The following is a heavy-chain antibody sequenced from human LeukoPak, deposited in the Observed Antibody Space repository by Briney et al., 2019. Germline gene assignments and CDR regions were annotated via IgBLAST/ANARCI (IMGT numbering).Heavy chain of an antibody. D-gene: IGHD6-13*01. J-gene: IGHJ6*02. CDR3: ARGTSAAGNPYYYYYYGMDV. Sequence: GASVKVSCMASGYAFTGYYMHWVRQAPGQGLEWMGWINPNSGGTNYAQKFQGRVTMTRDTSISTAYMELSRLRSDDTAVYYCARGTSAAGNPYYYYYYGMDVWGQGTTVTVSS. V-gene: IGHV1-2*02. CDR1: GYAFTGYY. CDR2: INPNSGGT.